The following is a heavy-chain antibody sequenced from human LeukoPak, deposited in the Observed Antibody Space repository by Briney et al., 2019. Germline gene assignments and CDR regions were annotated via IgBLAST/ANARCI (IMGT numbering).Heavy chain of an antibody. CDR1: GFTFSSYN. D-gene: IGHD2-8*01. Sequence: PGGSLRLSCEASGFTFSSYNMMWVRQPPGKGLEWIGSIYYSGSTYYNPSLKSRVTISVDTSKNQFSLKLSSVTAADTAVYYCARHDQYCTNGVCYSWFDPWGQGTLVTVSS. CDR3: ARHDQYCTNGVCYSWFDP. V-gene: IGHV4-39*01. J-gene: IGHJ5*02. CDR2: IYYSGST.